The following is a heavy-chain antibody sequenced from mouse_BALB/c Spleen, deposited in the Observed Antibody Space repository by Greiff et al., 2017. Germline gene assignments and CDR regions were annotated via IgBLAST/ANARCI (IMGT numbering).Heavy chain of an antibody. CDR3: ARGNSYAMDY. Sequence: EVKLMESGGGLVQPGGSLKLSCAASGFTFSSYGMSWVRQTPDKRLELVATINSNGGSTYYPDSVKGRFTISRDNAKNTLYLQMSSLKSEDTAMYYCARGNSYAMDYWGQGTSVTVSS. CDR2: INSNGGST. J-gene: IGHJ4*01. V-gene: IGHV5-6-3*01. D-gene: IGHD2-1*01. CDR1: GFTFSSYG.